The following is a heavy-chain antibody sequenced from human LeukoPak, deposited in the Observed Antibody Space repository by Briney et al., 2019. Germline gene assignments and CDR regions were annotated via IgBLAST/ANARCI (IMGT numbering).Heavy chain of an antibody. CDR2: IYYSGST. Sequence: NPSETLSLTCTVSGGSISSYYWSWIRQPPGKGLEWIGYIYYSGSTNYNPSLKSRVTISVDTSKNQFSLKLSSVTAADTAVYYCARHKETLTGRDAFDIWGQGTMVTVSS. CDR1: GGSISSYY. CDR3: ARHKETLTGRDAFDI. V-gene: IGHV4-59*08. D-gene: IGHD3-9*01. J-gene: IGHJ3*02.